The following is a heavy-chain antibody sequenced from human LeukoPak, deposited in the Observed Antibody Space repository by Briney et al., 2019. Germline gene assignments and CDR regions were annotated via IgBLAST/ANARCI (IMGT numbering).Heavy chain of an antibody. V-gene: IGHV4-59*08. CDR3: ARLQWLDYYGMDV. D-gene: IGHD6-19*01. CDR2: IYYSGST. J-gene: IGHJ6*02. Sequence: PSETLSLTCTVSGGSISSYYWSWIRQPPGKGLEWIGYIYYSGSTNCNPSLKSRVTISVDTSKNQFSLKLSSVTAADTAVYYCARLQWLDYYGMDVWGRGTTVTVSS. CDR1: GGSISSYY.